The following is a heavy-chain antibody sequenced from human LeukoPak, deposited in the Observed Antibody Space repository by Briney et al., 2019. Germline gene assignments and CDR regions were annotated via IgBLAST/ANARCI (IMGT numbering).Heavy chain of an antibody. CDR1: GGSISSYY. V-gene: IGHV4-59*01. CDR2: IYYSGST. Sequence: SETLSLTCPVSGGSISSYYWSWIRQPPGKGLEWIAYIYYSGSTNYNPSLKSRVTISVDTSKNQFSLKLSSVTAADTAVYYCARGGDGYNYFVYWGQGTLVTVSS. D-gene: IGHD5-24*01. CDR3: ARGGDGYNYFVY. J-gene: IGHJ4*02.